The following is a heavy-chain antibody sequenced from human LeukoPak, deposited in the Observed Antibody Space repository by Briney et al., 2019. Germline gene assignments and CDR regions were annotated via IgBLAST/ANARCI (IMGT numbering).Heavy chain of an antibody. Sequence: SETLSLTCAVYGGSFSGYYWSWIRQPPGKGLEWIGEINHSGSTNYNPSFKSRVTISVDTSKNQFSLKLSSVTAADTAVYYCARTFGTTDHSFDYWGQGTLVTVSS. J-gene: IGHJ4*02. CDR3: ARTFGTTDHSFDY. CDR1: GGSFSGYY. D-gene: IGHD4-17*01. V-gene: IGHV4-34*01. CDR2: INHSGST.